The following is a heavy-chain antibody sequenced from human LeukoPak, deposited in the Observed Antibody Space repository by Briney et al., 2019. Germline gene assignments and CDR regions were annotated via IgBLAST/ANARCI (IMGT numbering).Heavy chain of an antibody. Sequence: GGSLRLSCAASGFTFTNYWMSWVRQAPGKGPEWVANIKHDESKTYYDDSVKGRLTISRDNAKNSLFLQMNSLRAEDTAVYYCARDASLYCAGDTCYWAFDHWGQGTLVTVSS. V-gene: IGHV3-7*01. J-gene: IGHJ4*02. CDR3: ARDASLYCAGDTCYWAFDH. D-gene: IGHD2-21*02. CDR1: GFTFTNYW. CDR2: IKHDESKT.